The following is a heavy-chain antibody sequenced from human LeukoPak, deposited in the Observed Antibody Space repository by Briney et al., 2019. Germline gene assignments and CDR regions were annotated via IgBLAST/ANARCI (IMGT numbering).Heavy chain of an antibody. Sequence: GGSLRLSCAASGFAFSSYTMNWVRQAPGKGLEWVSSISSSSSYIYFADSVKGRFTISRDNAQNSLYLQMNSLRAEDTAVYYCARGNWFDPWGQGTLVTVSS. J-gene: IGHJ5*02. V-gene: IGHV3-21*01. CDR1: GFAFSSYT. CDR3: ARGNWFDP. CDR2: ISSSSSYI.